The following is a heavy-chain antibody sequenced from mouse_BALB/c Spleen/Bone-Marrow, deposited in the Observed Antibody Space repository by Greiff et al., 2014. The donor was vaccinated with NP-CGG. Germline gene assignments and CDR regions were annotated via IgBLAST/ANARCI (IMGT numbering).Heavy chain of an antibody. CDR3: ARSTMRGAMDY. V-gene: IGHV3-2*02. Sequence: DVHLVESGPGLVKPSQSLSLTCTVTGYSITSDYAWSWIRQFPGNKLEWMGYITYSDNTNYNPSLKSRISITRDASKNQFFLQLNSVTTEDTATYYCARSTMRGAMDYWGQGTSVTVSS. D-gene: IGHD2-4*01. CDR1: GYSITSDYA. J-gene: IGHJ4*01. CDR2: ITYSDNT.